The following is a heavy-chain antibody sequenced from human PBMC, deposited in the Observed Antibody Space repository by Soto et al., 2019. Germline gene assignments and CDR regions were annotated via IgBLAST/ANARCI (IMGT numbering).Heavy chain of an antibody. J-gene: IGHJ6*02. V-gene: IGHV1-18*01. CDR2: ISAYNGNT. Sequence: ASLKVSCKASGYTFTSYGISWVRQAPGQGLEWMGWISAYNGNTNYAQKLQGRVTMTTDTSTSTAYMELRSLRSDDTAVYYCARCGVDWPYYYYGMDVWGQGTTVTVSS. CDR3: ARCGVDWPYYYYGMDV. D-gene: IGHD3-9*01. CDR1: GYTFTSYG.